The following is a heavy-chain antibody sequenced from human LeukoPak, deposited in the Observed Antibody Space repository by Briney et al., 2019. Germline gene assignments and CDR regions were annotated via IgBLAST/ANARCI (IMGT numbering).Heavy chain of an antibody. CDR3: ARGPEKADFED. V-gene: IGHV4-34*01. CDR1: GGSFSGYY. D-gene: IGHD6-25*01. CDR2: INHSGST. J-gene: IGHJ4*02. Sequence: KPSETLSLTCAVYGGSFSGYYWSWIRQPPGKGLEWIGEINHSGSTNYNPSLKSRVTISLDKSKSQVSLILPSVTAADTAVYYCARGPEKADFEDWGQGTLVLVST.